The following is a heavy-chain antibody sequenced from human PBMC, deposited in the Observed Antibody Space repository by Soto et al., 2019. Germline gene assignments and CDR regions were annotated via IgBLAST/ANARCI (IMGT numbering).Heavy chain of an antibody. CDR2: IYYSGST. V-gene: IGHV4-59*01. CDR1: GGSISSYY. Sequence: PSETLSLTCTVSGGSISSYYWSWIRQPPGKGLEWIGYIYYSGSTNYNPSLKSRVTISVDTSKNQFSLKLSSVTAADTAVYYCATALYSSFDYWGQGTLVTVSS. CDR3: ATALYSSFDY. D-gene: IGHD3-10*02. J-gene: IGHJ4*02.